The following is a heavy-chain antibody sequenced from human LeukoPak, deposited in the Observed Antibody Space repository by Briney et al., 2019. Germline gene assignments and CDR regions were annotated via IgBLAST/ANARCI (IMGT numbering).Heavy chain of an antibody. CDR1: GYSFTSYW. Sequence: GESLKISCKGSGYSFTSYWIGWVRQMPGKGLEWMGIIYPGDSDTRYSPSFQGQVTISADKSISTAYLQWSSLKASDTAMYYCARQTVKSFNHDYGDFHDAFDIWGQGTMVTVSS. CDR2: IYPGDSDT. V-gene: IGHV5-51*01. J-gene: IGHJ3*02. D-gene: IGHD4-17*01. CDR3: ARQTVKSFNHDYGDFHDAFDI.